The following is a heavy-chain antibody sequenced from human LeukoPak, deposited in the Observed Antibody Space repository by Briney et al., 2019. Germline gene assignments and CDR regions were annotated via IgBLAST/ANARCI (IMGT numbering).Heavy chain of an antibody. CDR2: IIPIFGTA. D-gene: IGHD6-19*01. CDR3: ARAPIAVGGTLLGMDV. CDR1: GGTVSIYA. Sequence: ASVKVSCKASGGTVSIYAISWVRQAPGQGLEWMGGIIPIFGTANYAQKFQGRVTITADKSTSTAYMELSSLRSEDTAVYYRARAPIAVGGTLLGMDVWGKGTTVTVSS. V-gene: IGHV1-69*06. J-gene: IGHJ6*04.